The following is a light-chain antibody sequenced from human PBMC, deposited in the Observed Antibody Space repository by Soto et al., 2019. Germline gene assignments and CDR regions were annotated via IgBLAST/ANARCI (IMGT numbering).Light chain of an antibody. Sequence: IQVTQSPSSLSASVGDRVTITCRASQSISGWLAWFQQKPGKAPKLLIYKASSLESGVPSRFSGSGSGTEFTLTISSLQPDDFATYYCQQYNSYSRTFGHGTKVDIK. CDR3: QQYNSYSRT. V-gene: IGKV1-5*03. CDR1: QSISGW. J-gene: IGKJ2*02. CDR2: KAS.